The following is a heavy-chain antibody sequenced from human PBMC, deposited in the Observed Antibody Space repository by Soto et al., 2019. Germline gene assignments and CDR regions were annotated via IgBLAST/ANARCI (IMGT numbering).Heavy chain of an antibody. CDR2: FDPEDGET. Sequence: ASVKVSCKVSGYTLTELSMHWVRQAPGKGLEWMGGFDPEDGETIYAQKFQGRVTMTEDTSTDTAYMELSSLRSEDTAVYYCATDKSIGYSGYDMGNWFDPWGQGTLVTVSS. J-gene: IGHJ5*02. CDR3: ATDKSIGYSGYDMGNWFDP. V-gene: IGHV1-24*01. CDR1: GYTLTELS. D-gene: IGHD5-12*01.